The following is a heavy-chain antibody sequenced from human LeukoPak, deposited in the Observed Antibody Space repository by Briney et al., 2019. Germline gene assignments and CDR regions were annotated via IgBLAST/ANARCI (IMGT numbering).Heavy chain of an antibody. Sequence: GGSLRLSCAASGFTFTSYAMSWVRQASGKGPEWVSGISESGGSTYYVDSVKGRFTISRDNSKNTVYLQMNGLRAEDTAIYYCAKGGVRPVTTGDYWGQGTLVTVSS. CDR3: AKGGVRPVTTGDY. V-gene: IGHV3-23*01. D-gene: IGHD4-17*01. CDR1: GFTFTSYA. J-gene: IGHJ4*02. CDR2: ISESGGST.